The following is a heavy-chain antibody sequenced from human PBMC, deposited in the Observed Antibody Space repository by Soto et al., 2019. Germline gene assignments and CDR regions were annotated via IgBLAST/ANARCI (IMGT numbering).Heavy chain of an antibody. CDR3: ARDSRGGPIEYYFDY. CDR2: ISTSESIV. Sequence: PGGSLRLSCAASGFTFSGYEMNWVRQAPGKGLEWVSYISTSESIVYYADSVRGRFTISRDNAKNSLFLQMNSLRAEDTAVYYCARDSRGGPIEYYFDYWGQGTLVTVSS. J-gene: IGHJ4*02. D-gene: IGHD6-13*01. V-gene: IGHV3-48*03. CDR1: GFTFSGYE.